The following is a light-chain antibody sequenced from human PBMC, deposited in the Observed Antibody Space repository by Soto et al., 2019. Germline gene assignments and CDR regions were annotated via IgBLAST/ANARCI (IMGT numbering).Light chain of an antibody. V-gene: IGLV2-11*01. CDR2: DVS. CDR1: SSDVGGYNY. Sequence: QSALTQPRSVSGCPGQSVTISCTGTSSDVGGYNYVSWYQQHPGKAPKLMIYDVSKRPSGVPDRFSGSKSGNTASLTISGLQAEDEADYYCCSYAGSYKGYVFGTGTKLTVL. J-gene: IGLJ1*01. CDR3: CSYAGSYKGYV.